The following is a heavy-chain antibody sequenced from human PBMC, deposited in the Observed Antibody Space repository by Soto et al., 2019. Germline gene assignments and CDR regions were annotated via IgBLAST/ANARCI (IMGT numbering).Heavy chain of an antibody. V-gene: IGHV4-61*01. D-gene: IGHD1-26*01. Sequence: QVQLQESGPGLVKPSETLSLTCTVSGGSVSSGSYYWSWFRQPPGKGLEWIGYIYYSGSTKYNPSLKSRVTISVDTSKNQFSLKLSSVTAADTAVYYCARAGLGDGSDYWGQGTLVTVSS. CDR2: IYYSGST. CDR1: GGSVSSGSYY. J-gene: IGHJ4*02. CDR3: ARAGLGDGSDY.